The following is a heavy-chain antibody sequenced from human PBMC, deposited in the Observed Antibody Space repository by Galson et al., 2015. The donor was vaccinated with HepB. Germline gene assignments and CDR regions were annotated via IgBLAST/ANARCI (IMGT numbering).Heavy chain of an antibody. J-gene: IGHJ4*02. CDR3: AREWVAGPGQPYY. V-gene: IGHV5-10-1*01. CDR2: IDPSDSYT. Sequence: QSGAEVKKPGESLRISCNGSGYSFTSYWISWVRQMPGNGLEWLGRIDPSDSYTNYSPSFQGHVTISADKSISTAYLQWSSLRASDTAMYYCAREWVAGPGQPYYWGQGTLVTVSS. CDR1: GYSFTSYW. D-gene: IGHD2-15*01.